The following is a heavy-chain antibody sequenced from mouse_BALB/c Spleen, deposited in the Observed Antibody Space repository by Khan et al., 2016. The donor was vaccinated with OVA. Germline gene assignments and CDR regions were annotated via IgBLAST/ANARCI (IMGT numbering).Heavy chain of an antibody. D-gene: IGHD1-1*01. Sequence: EVKLLESGPGLVKPSQSLSLTCNVTGYSITTDYAWNWIRQFPGHKLEWMGYISYSGNTKYNPSFKSRISITRDTSKNQFFLQLKSVTTEDTGRYYCARVYGGDFDYWGQGTTLTVSS. CDR1: GYSITTDYA. J-gene: IGHJ2*01. CDR2: ISYSGNT. CDR3: ARVYGGDFDY. V-gene: IGHV3-2*02.